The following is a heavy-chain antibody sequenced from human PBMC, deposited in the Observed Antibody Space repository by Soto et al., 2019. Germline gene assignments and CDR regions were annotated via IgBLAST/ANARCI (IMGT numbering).Heavy chain of an antibody. V-gene: IGHV4-4*02. D-gene: IGHD3-10*01. CDR1: GGSISSSNW. CDR3: ARTLWFGDLEGWFDP. CDR2: IYHSGST. J-gene: IGHJ5*02. Sequence: SETLSLTCAVSGGSISSSNWWSWVRQPPGKGLEWIGEIYHSGSTNYNPSLKSRVTISVDKSKNQFSLKLSSVTAADTAVYYCARTLWFGDLEGWFDPWGQGTLVTVS.